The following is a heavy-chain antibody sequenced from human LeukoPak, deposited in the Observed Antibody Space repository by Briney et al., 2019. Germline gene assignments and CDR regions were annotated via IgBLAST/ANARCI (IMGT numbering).Heavy chain of an antibody. CDR3: AKEKQKYYYYYYMDV. Sequence: GGSLRLSCAASGFTFDDYTMHWVRQAPGKGLEWVSLISWDGGSTYYADSVKGRFTISRDNSKNSLYLQMNSLRTEDTALYYCAKEKQKYYYYYYMDVWGQGTTVTVSS. CDR1: GFTFDDYT. V-gene: IGHV3-43*01. CDR2: ISWDGGST. J-gene: IGHJ6*03.